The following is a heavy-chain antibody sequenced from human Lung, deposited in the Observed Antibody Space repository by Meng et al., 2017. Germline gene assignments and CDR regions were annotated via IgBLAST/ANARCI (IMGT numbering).Heavy chain of an antibody. CDR1: GVTVSRYS. D-gene: IGHD3-16*01. V-gene: IGHV1-69*02. CDR2: IIPILERA. CDR3: ASAMGNYVPATNEWTPSYFDY. Sequence: QVQLVQSGAEVKKPGSSVKLACKASGVTVSRYSFSWVRQAPGQGLEWMGRIIPILERANYAQKFQGRVTITADISTTTAYMEMRSLRSEDTAVYYCASAMGNYVPATNEWTPSYFDYWGRGTLVTVSS. J-gene: IGHJ4*02.